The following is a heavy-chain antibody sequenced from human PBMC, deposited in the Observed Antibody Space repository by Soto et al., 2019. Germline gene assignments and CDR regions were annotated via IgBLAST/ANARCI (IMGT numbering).Heavy chain of an antibody. CDR3: AAALILYGPGSPPS. CDR1: GFTFTSSA. Sequence: ASVKVSCKASGFTFTSSAVQWVRQARGQRLEWIGWIVVGSGNTNYAQKFQERVTITRDMSTSTAYMELSSLRSEDTAVYYCAAALILYGPGSPPSWGQGTLVTVSS. CDR2: IVVGSGNT. V-gene: IGHV1-58*01. J-gene: IGHJ5*02. D-gene: IGHD3-10*01.